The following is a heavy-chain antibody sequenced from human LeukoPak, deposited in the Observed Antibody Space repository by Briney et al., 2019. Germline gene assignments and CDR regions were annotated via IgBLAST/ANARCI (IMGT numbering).Heavy chain of an antibody. J-gene: IGHJ4*02. CDR3: ARDWWELLRAFDY. CDR2: ISYDGSNK. Sequence: GGSLRLSCAASGFTFSSYAMHWVRQAPGKGLEWVAVISYDGSNKYYADSVKGRFTIPRDNSKNTLYLQMNSLRAEDTAVYYCARDWWELLRAFDYWGQGTLVTVSS. V-gene: IGHV3-30-3*01. D-gene: IGHD1-26*01. CDR1: GFTFSSYA.